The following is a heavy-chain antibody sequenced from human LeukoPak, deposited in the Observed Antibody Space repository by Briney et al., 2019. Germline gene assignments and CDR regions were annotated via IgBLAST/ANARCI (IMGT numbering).Heavy chain of an antibody. J-gene: IGHJ4*02. CDR2: LHPDGSER. D-gene: IGHD5-12*01. V-gene: IGHV3-7*01. CDR3: ARGGYSFDY. CDR1: GFTFTQYW. Sequence: GGSLRLSCVASGFTFTQYWMTWVRQAPGKGLEWVARLHPDGSERNYVGSVEGRFTVFGDNAKSSLFLQMHSLRVEDTTVYYCARGGYSFDYLGQGTLVTVPS.